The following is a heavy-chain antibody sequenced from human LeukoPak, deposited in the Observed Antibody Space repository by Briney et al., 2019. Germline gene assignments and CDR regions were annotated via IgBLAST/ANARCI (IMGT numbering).Heavy chain of an antibody. CDR1: GGSISSGGYY. CDR3: ASGDNDPLFDY. Sequence: PSQTLSLTCTVSGGSISSGGYYWSWIRQHPGKGLEWIGSIYYSGSTNYNPSLQGRVTISLDTSRNQFSLKLSSVTAADTAVYYCASGDNDPLFDYWGQGTLVTVSS. CDR2: IYYSGST. V-gene: IGHV4-31*03. J-gene: IGHJ4*02. D-gene: IGHD1-1*01.